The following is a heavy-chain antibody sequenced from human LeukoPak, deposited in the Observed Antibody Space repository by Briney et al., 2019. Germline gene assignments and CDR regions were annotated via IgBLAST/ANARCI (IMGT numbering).Heavy chain of an antibody. CDR3: ARALVDIVATTSSSWYTNGMDV. V-gene: IGHV1-69*10. CDR2: IITMFGRR. J-gene: IGHJ6*04. Sequence: VKVTCKASGGTFSSYAISWVRLAPAQGLELMGGIITMFGRRNYAQKFQVRVTITADKSTSTAYMELSSLRSEDTALYYCARALVDIVATTSSSWYTNGMDVWGKGTTVTVSS. D-gene: IGHD5-12*01. CDR1: GGTFSSYA.